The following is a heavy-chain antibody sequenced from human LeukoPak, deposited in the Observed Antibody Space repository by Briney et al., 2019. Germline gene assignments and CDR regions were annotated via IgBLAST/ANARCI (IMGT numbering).Heavy chain of an antibody. CDR2: IYRDGRT. V-gene: IGHV3-53*01. D-gene: IGHD3-22*01. Sequence: GGSLRLSCAASEFTVSNKYMTWVRQAPGKGLEWVSLIYRDGRTYYADSVKGRCTISRDNSKNTLYLQMNSLRVEDTAVYYCARGLFLSGYLDAFDIWGQGTVVTVSS. CDR1: EFTVSNKY. CDR3: ARGLFLSGYLDAFDI. J-gene: IGHJ3*02.